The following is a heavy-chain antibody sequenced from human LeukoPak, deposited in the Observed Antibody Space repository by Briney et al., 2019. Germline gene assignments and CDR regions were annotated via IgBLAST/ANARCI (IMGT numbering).Heavy chain of an antibody. CDR2: IKQDGSEK. D-gene: IGHD3-22*01. Sequence: PGGSLRLSCAASGFTFSSYWMSWVRQAPGKGLEWVANIKQDGSEKYYVDSVKGRFTISRDNAKNSLYLQMNSLRAEDTAVYYCARDVHYYDSSGYDYWGQGTLVTVSS. CDR1: GFTFSSYW. V-gene: IGHV3-7*01. CDR3: ARDVHYYDSSGYDY. J-gene: IGHJ4*02.